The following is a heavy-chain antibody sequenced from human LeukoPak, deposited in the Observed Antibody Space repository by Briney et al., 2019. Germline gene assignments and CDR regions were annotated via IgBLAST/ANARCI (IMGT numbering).Heavy chain of an antibody. J-gene: IGHJ4*02. V-gene: IGHV3-7*01. CDR3: AKVHAFGGYYSSGSYYHDY. D-gene: IGHD3-10*01. CDR1: GFTFSNYW. CDR2: IKQDGSEK. Sequence: GGSLRLSCAASGFTFSNYWMNWVRQAPGKGLEWVANIKQDGSEKYYVDSVKGRFTISRDNAKNSLYLQMNSLRAEDTAMYYCAKVHAFGGYYSSGSYYHDYWGQGTLVTVSS.